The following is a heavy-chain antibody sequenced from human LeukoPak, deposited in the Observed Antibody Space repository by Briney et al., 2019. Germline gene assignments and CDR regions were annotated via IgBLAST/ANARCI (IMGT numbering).Heavy chain of an antibody. CDR2: IKSNSDGGTT. V-gene: IGHV3-15*01. Sequence: PGGSLRLSCAASGFTFTFSNAWTSWVCQAPGKGLEWVGRIKSNSDGGTTDYAAPVQGRFTISRDDSKNMLYLQMNSLKIEDTADYYCTTGYCSGGVCYSLVYWGQGTLVTVSS. J-gene: IGHJ4*02. CDR1: GFTFTFSNAW. D-gene: IGHD2-15*01. CDR3: TTGYCSGGVCYSLVY.